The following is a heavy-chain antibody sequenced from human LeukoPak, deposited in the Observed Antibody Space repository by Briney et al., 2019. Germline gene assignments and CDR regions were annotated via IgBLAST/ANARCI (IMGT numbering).Heavy chain of an antibody. J-gene: IGHJ6*03. Sequence: GGSLRLSCAASGFTFSSYSMNWVRQAPGKGLEWVSSISSSSGYIYHADSVKGRFTISRDNAKNSLYLQMNSLGAEDTAVYYCARVAVAGDYYYYYYMDVWGKGTTVTVSS. D-gene: IGHD6-19*01. V-gene: IGHV3-21*01. CDR3: ARVAVAGDYYYYYYMDV. CDR2: ISSSSGYI. CDR1: GFTFSSYS.